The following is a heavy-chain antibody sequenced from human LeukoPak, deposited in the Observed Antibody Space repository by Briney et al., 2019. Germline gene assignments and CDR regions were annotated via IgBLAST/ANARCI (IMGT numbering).Heavy chain of an antibody. Sequence: PGGSLRLSCAASGFTFSSYWMNWVRLAPGQGLEWVASVKEDGSEKHYVDSVKGRFTISRDDAKNSLYLQTNNMRVEDTAVYYCATGTWLGNGYWGQGTLVTVSS. CDR2: VKEDGSEK. D-gene: IGHD5-24*01. CDR1: GFTFSSYW. J-gene: IGHJ4*02. V-gene: IGHV3-7*01. CDR3: ATGTWLGNGY.